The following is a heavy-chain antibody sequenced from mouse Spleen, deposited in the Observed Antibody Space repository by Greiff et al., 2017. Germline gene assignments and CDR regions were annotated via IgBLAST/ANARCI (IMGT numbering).Heavy chain of an antibody. V-gene: IGHV5-4*02. Sequence: EVMLVESGGGLVKPGGSLKLSCAASGFTFSDYYMYWVRQTPEKRLEWVATISDGGSYTYYPDSVKGRFTISRDNAKNNLYLQMSSLKSEDTAMYYCARGGYLDYWGQGTTLTVSS. CDR2: ISDGGSYT. J-gene: IGHJ2*01. CDR1: GFTFSDYY. CDR3: ARGGYLDY.